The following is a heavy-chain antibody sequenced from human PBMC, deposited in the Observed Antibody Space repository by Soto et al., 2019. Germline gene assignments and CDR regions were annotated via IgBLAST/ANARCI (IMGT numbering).Heavy chain of an antibody. V-gene: IGHV3-23*01. CDR2: ISGSGGST. CDR3: AKDEYYDFRSGYYTGIYFDY. Sequence: GGSLRLSCAASRFTFSSYAMSWVRQAPGKGLEWVPGISGSGGSTYYADSVKGRFTISRDNSKNTLYLQMNSLRAEDTAVYYCAKDEYYDFRSGYYTGIYFDYWGQGTLVTVSS. D-gene: IGHD3-3*01. J-gene: IGHJ4*02. CDR1: RFTFSSYA.